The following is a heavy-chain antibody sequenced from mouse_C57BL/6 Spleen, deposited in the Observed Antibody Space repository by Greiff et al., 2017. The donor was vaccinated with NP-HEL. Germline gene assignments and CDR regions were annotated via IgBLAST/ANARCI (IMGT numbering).Heavy chain of an antibody. Sequence: QVQLQQSDAELVKPGASVKISCKVSGYTFTDHTIHWMKQRPEQGLEWIGYIYPRDGSTQYNEKFKGKATLTADKSSSTAYMQLNSLTSEDSAVYFCARVPYYYGSSLDAMDYWGQGTSVTVSS. D-gene: IGHD1-1*01. CDR3: ARVPYYYGSSLDAMDY. V-gene: IGHV1-78*01. J-gene: IGHJ4*01. CDR1: GYTFTDHT. CDR2: IYPRDGST.